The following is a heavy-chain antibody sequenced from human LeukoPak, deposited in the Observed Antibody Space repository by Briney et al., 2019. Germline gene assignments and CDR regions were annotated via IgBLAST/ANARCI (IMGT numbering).Heavy chain of an antibody. Sequence: GGSLRLSCAASGFTFRNHGMHWIRQVPGKGLEWVAIIWYDGSNKYYAASVNGRFTISRDNSKNTLYLQMNSLRDNDTAVYYCVRDRGALQYFDYWGQGTLVTVSS. CDR3: VRDRGALQYFDY. CDR2: IWYDGSNK. CDR1: GFTFRNHG. V-gene: IGHV3-33*01. J-gene: IGHJ4*02. D-gene: IGHD2/OR15-2a*01.